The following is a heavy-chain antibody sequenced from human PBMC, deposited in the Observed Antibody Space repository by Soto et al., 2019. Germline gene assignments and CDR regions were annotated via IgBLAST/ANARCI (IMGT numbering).Heavy chain of an antibody. CDR2: TYFRSKWYN. V-gene: IGHV6-1*01. CDR3: AKEDNLGPKTGYAFDP. Sequence: PSQTLSLTCAISGDIVSSNTASWNWIRQSPSIGLEWLGRTYFRSKWYNDYAVSVQSRIIINPDTSNNQLSLQLNSVTPDDTAVYFCAKEDNLGPKTGYAFDPWGQGIMVTVSS. J-gene: IGHJ5*02. D-gene: IGHD5-12*01. CDR1: GDIVSSNTAS.